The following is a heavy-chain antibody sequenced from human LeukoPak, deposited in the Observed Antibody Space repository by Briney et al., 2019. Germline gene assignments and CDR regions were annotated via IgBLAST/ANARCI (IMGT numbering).Heavy chain of an antibody. CDR3: ATVYSSSWYFDY. Sequence: ASVKVSCKVSGYTLTELSMHWVRQAPGKGLGWMGGFDPEDGETIYAQKFQGRVTMTEDTSTDTAYMELSSLRSEDTAVYYCATVYSSSWYFDYWGQGTLVTVSS. J-gene: IGHJ4*02. CDR2: FDPEDGET. V-gene: IGHV1-24*01. CDR1: GYTLTELS. D-gene: IGHD6-13*01.